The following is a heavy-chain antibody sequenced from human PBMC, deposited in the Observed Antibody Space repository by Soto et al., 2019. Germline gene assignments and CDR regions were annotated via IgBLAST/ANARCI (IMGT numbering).Heavy chain of an antibody. D-gene: IGHD5-12*01. CDR1: GGSISSGDYY. V-gene: IGHV4-30-4*01. J-gene: IGHJ4*02. Sequence: SETLSLTCTVSGGSISSGDYYWSWIRQPPGKGLEWIGYIYYSGSTYYNPSLESRVTISVDTSKNQFSLKLSSVAAADTAVYYCARFSGYDSNFDYWGQGTLVTVSS. CDR3: ARFSGYDSNFDY. CDR2: IYYSGST.